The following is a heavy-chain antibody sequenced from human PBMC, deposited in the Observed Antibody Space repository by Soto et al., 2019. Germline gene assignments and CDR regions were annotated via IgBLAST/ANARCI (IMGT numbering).Heavy chain of an antibody. D-gene: IGHD4-4*01. CDR3: ARETRRDYSNYGIFFDY. CDR2: ISYDGSNK. Sequence: GGSLRLSCAASGFTFSSYAMHWVRQAPGKGLEWVAVISYDGSNKYYADSVKGRFTISRDNSKNTLYLQMNSLRAEDTAVYYCARETRRDYSNYGIFFDYWGQGTLVTVSS. CDR1: GFTFSSYA. J-gene: IGHJ4*02. V-gene: IGHV3-30-3*01.